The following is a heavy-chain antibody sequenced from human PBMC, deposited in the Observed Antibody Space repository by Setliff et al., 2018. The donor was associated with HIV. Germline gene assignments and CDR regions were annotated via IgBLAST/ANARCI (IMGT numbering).Heavy chain of an antibody. CDR3: ARGRSRYYYDGSGYYVDY. D-gene: IGHD3-22*01. J-gene: IGHJ4*02. CDR1: GGSISGYY. V-gene: IGHV4-59*01. CDR2: IYYIGNT. Sequence: PSETLSLTCTVSGGSISGYYWSWIRQPPGKGLEWIGYIYYIGNTNYNPSLKGRVTLSVDTSKDQLSLKLSSVTAADPAVYYCARGRSRYYYDGSGYYVDYWGQGTLVTVSS.